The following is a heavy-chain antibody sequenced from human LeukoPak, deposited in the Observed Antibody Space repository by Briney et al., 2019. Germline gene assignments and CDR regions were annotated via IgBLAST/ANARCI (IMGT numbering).Heavy chain of an antibody. J-gene: IGHJ4*02. V-gene: IGHV3-15*07. CDR3: TRVSLVVVAAASNV. CDR2: MKSKTDGGTT. Sequence: PGGPLRLSRSPSGLRFTDALLNWVRPAPRRGRDGVGRMKSKTDGGTTDYAQPVKGRFTISRDDSKNTLYLQMSSLRTEDTAVYYCTRVSLVVVAAASNVWGQGTLVTVSS. CDR1: GLRFTDAL. D-gene: IGHD2-2*01.